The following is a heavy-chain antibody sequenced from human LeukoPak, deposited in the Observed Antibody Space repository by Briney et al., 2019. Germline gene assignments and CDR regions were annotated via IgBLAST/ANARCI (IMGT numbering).Heavy chain of an antibody. V-gene: IGHV1-2*02. D-gene: IGHD2-2*02. CDR1: GYTFTGYY. J-gene: IGHJ4*02. CDR3: ARLLMNRYCSSTSCYTDY. CDR2: INLNSGGT. Sequence: ASVKVSCKASGYTFTGYYMHWVRQAPGQGLEWMGWINLNSGGTNYAQKFQGRVTMTRDTSISTAYMELSRLRSDDTAVYYCARLLMNRYCSSTSCYTDYWGQGTLVTVSS.